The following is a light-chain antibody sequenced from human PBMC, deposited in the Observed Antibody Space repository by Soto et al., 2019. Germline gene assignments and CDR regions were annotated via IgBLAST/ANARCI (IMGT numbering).Light chain of an antibody. V-gene: IGKV3-20*01. CDR1: QSVSSTY. J-gene: IGKJ3*01. CDR2: GAS. Sequence: EIVLTQSPGTLSLSPGERATLSCRASQSVSSTYLAWHQQQPGQAPRLLIYGASNRATGIPDRFSGSGSGTDFTLTISRLEPEDFAVYYCQQYYSTPLTFGPGTKVDIK. CDR3: QQYYSTPLT.